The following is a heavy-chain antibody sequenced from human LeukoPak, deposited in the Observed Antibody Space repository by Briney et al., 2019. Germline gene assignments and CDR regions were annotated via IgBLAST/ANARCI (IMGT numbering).Heavy chain of an antibody. CDR2: TSSSSDYI. V-gene: IGHV3-21*01. D-gene: IGHD3-16*01. CDR1: GFTFSTYS. CDR3: ARGLGSYAYSDAFDI. Sequence: IPGGSLRLSCAASGFTFSTYSMNWVRQAPGKGLEWVSSTSSSSDYIYYADSVKGRFTISRDNSKNSLYLQMNSLRAEDTAVYFCARGLGSYAYSDAFDIWGQGTLVTVSS. J-gene: IGHJ3*02.